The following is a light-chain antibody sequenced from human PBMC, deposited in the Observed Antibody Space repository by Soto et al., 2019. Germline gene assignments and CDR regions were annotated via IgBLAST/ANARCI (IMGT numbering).Light chain of an antibody. V-gene: IGKV3-15*01. CDR1: QNIGAT. Sequence: EIVMTQSPVTLSVFPWERATLSCWASQNIGATVAWYHQRPGQAPRLLFSGASTRAAGVPARVTASGSGTAFTLTITSLQSGDSGVYYCQQYADWPTTFGQGTRVEIK. CDR2: GAS. CDR3: QQYADWPTT. J-gene: IGKJ1*01.